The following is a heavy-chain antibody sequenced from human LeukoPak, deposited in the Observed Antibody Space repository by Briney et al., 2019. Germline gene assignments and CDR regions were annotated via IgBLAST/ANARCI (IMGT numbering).Heavy chain of an antibody. D-gene: IGHD3-10*01. CDR3: ATNKGNYYGSGKLLY. CDR1: GFSFSNYG. CDR2: IRYDGNNN. V-gene: IGHV3-30*02. Sequence: GGSLRLSCAASGFSFSNYGMHWVRQAPGKGLEWVAFIRYDGNNNYYADSVRGRFTVSRDNSKNTVYLEMNSLRAEDTAVYYCATNKGNYYGSGKLLYWGQGTLVTVSS. J-gene: IGHJ4*02.